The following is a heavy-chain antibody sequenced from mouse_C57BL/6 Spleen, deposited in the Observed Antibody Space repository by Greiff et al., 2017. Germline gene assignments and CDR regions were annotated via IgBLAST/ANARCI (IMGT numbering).Heavy chain of an antibody. Sequence: VKLMESGGGLVQPGGSMKLSCVASGFTFSNYWMNWVRQSPEKGLEWVAQIRLKSDNYATHYAESVKGRFTISRDDSKSSVYLQMNNVRAEDTGIYYCTGLWGYYFGYFDVWGTGTTVTVSS. CDR3: TGLWGYYFGYFDV. CDR1: GFTFSNYW. CDR2: IRLKSDNYAT. D-gene: IGHD2-3*01. V-gene: IGHV6-3*01. J-gene: IGHJ1*03.